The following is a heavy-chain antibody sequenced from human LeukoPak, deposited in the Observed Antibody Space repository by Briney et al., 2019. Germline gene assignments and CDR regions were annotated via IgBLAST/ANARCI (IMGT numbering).Heavy chain of an antibody. V-gene: IGHV3-49*04. D-gene: IGHD3-16*01. J-gene: IGHJ4*02. Sequence: PGGSLRLSCAASGFTFDDYGMSWVRQAPGKGLEWVGIITSKANGGTTEYAASVKGRFTISRDDSKSIAYLQMNSLKTEDTAVYYCTRVVSDYVWENYFDYWGQGTLVTVSS. CDR3: TRVVSDYVWENYFDY. CDR1: GFTFDDYG. CDR2: ITSKANGGTT.